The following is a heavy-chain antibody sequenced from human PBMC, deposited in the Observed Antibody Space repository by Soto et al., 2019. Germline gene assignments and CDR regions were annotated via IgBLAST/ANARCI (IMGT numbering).Heavy chain of an antibody. V-gene: IGHV4-61*08. D-gene: IGHD3-16*01. CDR2: IYYSGST. J-gene: IGHJ4*02. Sequence: SETPYLTCTVPVGSISSGDYYWSWIRQPPGKGLEWIGYIYYSGSTNYNPSLKSRVTISVDTSKNQFSLKLSSVTAADTAVYYCARRYGGNFDYWGQGTLVTVSS. CDR1: VGSISSGDYY. CDR3: ARRYGGNFDY.